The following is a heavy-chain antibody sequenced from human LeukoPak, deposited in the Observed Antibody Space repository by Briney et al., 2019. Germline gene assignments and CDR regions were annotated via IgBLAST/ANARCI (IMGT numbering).Heavy chain of an antibody. CDR3: ARAPNYYDSKDPAFDY. J-gene: IGHJ4*02. V-gene: IGHV1-18*01. CDR2: ISAYNGNT. D-gene: IGHD3-22*01. CDR1: GYTFTSYG. Sequence: ASVKVSCKASGYTFTSYGISWVRQAPGQGLEWMGWISAYNGNTNYAQKLQGRVTMTTDTSTSTAYMELSSLRSEDTAVYYCARAPNYYDSKDPAFDYWGQGTLVTVSS.